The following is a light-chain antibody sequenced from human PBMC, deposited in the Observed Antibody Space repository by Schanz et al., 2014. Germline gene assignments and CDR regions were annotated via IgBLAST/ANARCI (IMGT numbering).Light chain of an antibody. CDR1: QSVTSNY. CDR3: QQRSNWPGT. CDR2: GAS. V-gene: IGKV3D-20*02. Sequence: EIVLTQSPATLSLSPGERATLSCRASQSVTSNYFAWYQQKPGQAPRLLIYGASSRANGIPDRFSGSGSGTDFTLTISSLEPEDFAVYYCQQRSNWPGTFGQGTKVEIK. J-gene: IGKJ1*01.